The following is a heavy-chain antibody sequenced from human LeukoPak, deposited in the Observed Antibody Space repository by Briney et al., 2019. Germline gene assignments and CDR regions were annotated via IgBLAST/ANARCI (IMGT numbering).Heavy chain of an antibody. Sequence: GASVKVSCKASGGTFSSYAISWVRQAPGQGLEWMGGIIPIFGTANYAQKFQGRVTITTDESTSTAYMELSSLRSDDTAVYYCARPRSNYYYMVVWGKGTTVTVSS. CDR2: IIPIFGTA. J-gene: IGHJ6*03. CDR3: ARPRSNYYYMVV. V-gene: IGHV1-69*05. CDR1: GGTFSSYA.